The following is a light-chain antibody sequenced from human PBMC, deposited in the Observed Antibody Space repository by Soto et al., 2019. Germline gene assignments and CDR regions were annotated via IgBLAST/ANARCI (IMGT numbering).Light chain of an antibody. CDR1: QSVSSN. CDR2: GAS. CDR3: QHYNNWPPYT. Sequence: EIVMTQSTATLSVSPGERATLSCRASQSVSSNLAWYQQKPGQDPRLLIYGASTRATGIPGRFSGSGSGTEFTLTINSLQSEDFAFYYCQHYNNWPPYTFGQGTKLEIK. J-gene: IGKJ2*01. V-gene: IGKV3-15*01.